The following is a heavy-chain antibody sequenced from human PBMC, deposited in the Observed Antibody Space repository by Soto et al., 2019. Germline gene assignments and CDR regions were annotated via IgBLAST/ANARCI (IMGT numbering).Heavy chain of an antibody. CDR1: GYTFTTYG. J-gene: IGHJ5*02. Sequence: QVQLVQSGAEVKKPGASVKVSCKASGYTFTTYGITWVRQAPGQGLEWMGWISAYNGNTNYAQKFQGRVTITTDTSTTTAYMELRSLRSDDTAVYYCARDLYYGSEGYRWCDPWGQGTLVTVSS. CDR2: ISAYNGNT. CDR3: ARDLYYGSEGYRWCDP. D-gene: IGHD3-10*01. V-gene: IGHV1-18*04.